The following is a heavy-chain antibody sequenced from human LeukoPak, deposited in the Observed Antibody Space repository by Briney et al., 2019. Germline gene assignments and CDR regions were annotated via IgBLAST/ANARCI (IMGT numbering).Heavy chain of an antibody. CDR3: AKDADILTGYYLGWYYFDY. D-gene: IGHD3-9*01. Sequence: HPGTSLRLSCAASGFTFTDFGMHWVRQAPGKGLEWVAVIWYNSEERRYADSVKGRFTISRDNSKNTLYLQMNSLRAEDTAVYYCAKDADILTGYYLGWYYFDYWGQGTLVTVSS. J-gene: IGHJ4*02. CDR1: GFTFTDFG. V-gene: IGHV3-33*06. CDR2: IWYNSEER.